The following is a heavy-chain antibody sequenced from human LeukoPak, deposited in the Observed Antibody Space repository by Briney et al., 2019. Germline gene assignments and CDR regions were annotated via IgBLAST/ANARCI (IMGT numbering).Heavy chain of an antibody. CDR1: GYTFTGYY. V-gene: IGHV1-69*13. D-gene: IGHD6-13*01. Sequence: EASVKVSCKASGYTFTGYYMHWVRQAPGQGLEWMGGIIPIFGTANYAQKFQGRVTITADESTSTAYMELSSLRSEDTAVYYCARDAIAAAGTSYYYMDVWGKGTTVTISS. CDR2: IIPIFGTA. CDR3: ARDAIAAAGTSYYYMDV. J-gene: IGHJ6*03.